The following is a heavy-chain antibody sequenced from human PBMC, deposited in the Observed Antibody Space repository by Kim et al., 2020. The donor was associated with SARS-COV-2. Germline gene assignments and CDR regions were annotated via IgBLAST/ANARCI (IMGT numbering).Heavy chain of an antibody. CDR2: ISYDGSNK. D-gene: IGHD3-16*02. CDR1: GFTFSSYA. V-gene: IGHV3-30-3*01. J-gene: IGHJ6*01. CDR3: ARGGRGSYRSLSGYYYYG. Sequence: GGSLRLSCAASGFTFSSYAMHWVRQAPGKGLEWVAVISYDGSNKYYADSVKGRFTISRDNSKNTLYLQMNSLRAEDTAVYYCARGGRGSYRSLSGYYYYG.